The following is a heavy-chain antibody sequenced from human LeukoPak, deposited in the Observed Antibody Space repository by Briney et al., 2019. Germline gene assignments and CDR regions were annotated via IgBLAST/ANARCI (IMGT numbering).Heavy chain of an antibody. D-gene: IGHD5-12*01. CDR1: EFTFRGYE. CDR2: ISDSGSTI. J-gene: IGHJ3*02. V-gene: IGHV3-48*03. Sequence: GESLRLSCAASEFTFRGYEMNWVRQPPGKGLEWVSYISDSGSTIYCADSVKGRFTISRDNAKNSLYLQMNSVRAEDTALYYCARQSKSGNRRRAFDIWGQGTMVTVSS. CDR3: ARQSKSGNRRRAFDI.